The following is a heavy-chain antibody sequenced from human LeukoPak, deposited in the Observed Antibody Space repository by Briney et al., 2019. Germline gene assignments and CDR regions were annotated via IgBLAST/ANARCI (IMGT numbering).Heavy chain of an antibody. CDR2: IIPILGIT. J-gene: IGHJ6*02. CDR1: GGTFSSYA. CDR3: AGAGPLRYYYGMDV. V-gene: IGHV1-69*04. Sequence: ASVKVSCKASGGTFSSYAISWVRQAPGQGLEWMGRIIPILGITNYAQKFQGRVTITADKSTSTAYMELSSLRSEDTAVYYCAGAGPLRYYYGMDVWGQGTTVTVSS. D-gene: IGHD1-14*01.